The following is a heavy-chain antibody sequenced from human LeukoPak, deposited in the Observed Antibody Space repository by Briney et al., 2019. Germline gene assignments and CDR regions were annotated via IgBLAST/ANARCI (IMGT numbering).Heavy chain of an antibody. CDR3: ARRLCSSSCYMDY. V-gene: IGHV5-51*01. CDR1: GYSFTSYW. D-gene: IGHD2-2*02. CDR2: IYPGDSDT. Sequence: GESLKISCKGSGYSFTSYWIGWVRQMPGKGLEWMGIIYPGDSDTRYSPSFQGRVTISADKSISTAYLQWSSLQASDTAMYYCARRLCSSSCYMDYWGQGTLVTVSS. J-gene: IGHJ4*02.